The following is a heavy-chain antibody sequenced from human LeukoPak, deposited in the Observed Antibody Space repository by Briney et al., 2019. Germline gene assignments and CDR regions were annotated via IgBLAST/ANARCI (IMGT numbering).Heavy chain of an antibody. V-gene: IGHV4-38-2*01. J-gene: IGHJ4*02. D-gene: IGHD1-26*01. CDR2: IDHSGST. CDR3: ARNGGYGKFDY. CDR1: GYSIRSVYY. Sequence: PSETLSLTCAVSGYSIRSVYYWGWIRRPPGKGLEWIGTIDHSGSTYYNPSLRSRVTMSVDTSKNQFSLKLSSVTAADTAFYYCARNGGYGKFDYWGQGTPVTVSS.